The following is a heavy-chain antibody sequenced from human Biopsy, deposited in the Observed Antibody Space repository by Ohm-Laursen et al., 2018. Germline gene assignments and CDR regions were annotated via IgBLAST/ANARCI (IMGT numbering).Heavy chain of an antibody. Sequence: SSVKASCKVSGYSFTSYYMHWVRQAPGQGLEWMGMINPSGSTTSYPQIFQGRVTMTRDTSKSTVYMELSSLRSADTAVYFCARNTGWYGDLYYFDYWGQGTLVTVSS. CDR2: INPSGSTT. V-gene: IGHV1-46*01. D-gene: IGHD6-19*01. CDR1: GYSFTSYY. J-gene: IGHJ4*02. CDR3: ARNTGWYGDLYYFDY.